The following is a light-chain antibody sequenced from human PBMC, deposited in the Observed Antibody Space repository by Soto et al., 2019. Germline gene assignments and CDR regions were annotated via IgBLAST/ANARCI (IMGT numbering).Light chain of an antibody. CDR1: QLVTSTVTTTY. CDR2: GAS. Sequence: DIVLAQAPVTLSLSPGETATLSWRANQLVTSTVTTTYLAWYQHKPGQAPRLLIYGASTRATGIPDRFSGSGSGTEFTLTISSLQSEDFAVYYCQQRSNWPPITFGQGTRLEIK. CDR3: QQRSNWPPIT. V-gene: IGKV3D-20*02. J-gene: IGKJ5*01.